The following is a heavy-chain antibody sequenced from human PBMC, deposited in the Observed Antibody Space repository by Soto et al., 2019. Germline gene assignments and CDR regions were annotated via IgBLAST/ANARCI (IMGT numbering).Heavy chain of an antibody. CDR3: ARMRYSSSDPFDY. CDR1: GGTFSSNT. J-gene: IGHJ4*02. CDR2: IIPILGIA. D-gene: IGHD6-6*01. Sequence: QVQLVQSGAEVKKPGSSVKVSCKASGGTFSSNTISWVRQAPGQGLEWMGRIIPILGIANYAQKFQGRVTITADKSTSTAYMELSSLKSEDTAVYYCARMRYSSSDPFDYWGQGTLVTVSS. V-gene: IGHV1-69*02.